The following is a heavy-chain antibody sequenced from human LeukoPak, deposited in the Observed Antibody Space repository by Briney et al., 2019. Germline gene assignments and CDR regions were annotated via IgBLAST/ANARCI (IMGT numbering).Heavy chain of an antibody. CDR3: AKALTTVTPKFDY. D-gene: IGHD4-17*01. CDR2: IRYDGSNK. Sequence: GGSLRLSCAASGFTFSSYGMHWVRRAPGKGLEWVAFIRYDGSNKYYADSVKGRFTISRDNSKNTLYLQMNSLRAEDTAVYYCAKALTTVTPKFDYWGQGTLVTVSS. V-gene: IGHV3-30*02. CDR1: GFTFSSYG. J-gene: IGHJ4*02.